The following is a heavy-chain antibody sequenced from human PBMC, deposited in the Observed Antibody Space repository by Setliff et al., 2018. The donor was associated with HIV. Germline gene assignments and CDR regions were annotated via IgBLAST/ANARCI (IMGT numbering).Heavy chain of an antibody. CDR3: VNPSGAMGDFDS. CDR2: IYYHGST. Sequence: KTSETLSLTCTVSGGSISSTNYFWGWIRQPPGKGLEWIGTIYYHGSTYYNPSLKSRVTISIDTSKNQFSLQLTSVTAADTAVYYCVNPSGAMGDFDSWGQGTLVTVSS. D-gene: IGHD3-16*01. J-gene: IGHJ4*02. CDR1: GGSISSTNYF. V-gene: IGHV4-39*01.